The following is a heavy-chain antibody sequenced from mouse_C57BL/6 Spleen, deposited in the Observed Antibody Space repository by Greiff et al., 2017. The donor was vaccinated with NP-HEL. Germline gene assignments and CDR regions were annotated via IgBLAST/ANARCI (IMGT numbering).Heavy chain of an antibody. J-gene: IGHJ4*01. CDR1: GFTFSNYW. D-gene: IGHD4-1*01. V-gene: IGHV6-3*01. Sequence: EVKVEESGGGLVQPGGSMKLSCVASGFTFSNYWMNWVRQSPEKGLEWVAQIRLKSDNYATHYAESVKGRFTISRDDSKSSVYLQMNNLRAEDTGIYYCTENWDDAMDYWGQGTSVTVSS. CDR2: IRLKSDNYAT. CDR3: TENWDDAMDY.